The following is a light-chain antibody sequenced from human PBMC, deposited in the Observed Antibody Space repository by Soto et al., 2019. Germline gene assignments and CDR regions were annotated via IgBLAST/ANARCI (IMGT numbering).Light chain of an antibody. J-gene: IGLJ1*01. CDR1: SSDVGGYNY. Sequence: QSALTQPASVSGSPGQSITISCTGTSSDVGGYNYVSWYQQHPGKAPKLIIYEVSNRPSGVSDRFSGSKSDNTASLTISGLQTEDEADYYCSSYTSSYTLYVFGTG. CDR3: SSYTSSYTLYV. V-gene: IGLV2-14*01. CDR2: EVS.